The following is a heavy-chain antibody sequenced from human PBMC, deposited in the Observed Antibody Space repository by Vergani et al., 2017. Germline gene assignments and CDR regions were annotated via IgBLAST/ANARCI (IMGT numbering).Heavy chain of an antibody. J-gene: IGHJ4*02. D-gene: IGHD3-22*01. CDR3: ARLYGRDSSGSKYFDY. V-gene: IGHV5-51*01. CDR1: GYSFTNYW. Sequence: EVQLVQSGAEVKKPGESLKISCPISGYSFTNYWIGWVRQMPGKGLGWMGIIHPADSATRYSPSFQGQVTISVDKSISTAYLQRSSLRASDSAMYYCARLYGRDSSGSKYFDYWGQGTLVTVSS. CDR2: IHPADSAT.